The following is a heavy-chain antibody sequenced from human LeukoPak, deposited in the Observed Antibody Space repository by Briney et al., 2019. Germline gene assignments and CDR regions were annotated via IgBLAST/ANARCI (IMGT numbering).Heavy chain of an antibody. J-gene: IGHJ4*02. CDR2: IKSKIDGGTT. CDR3: TTLWGGGLDY. CDR1: GFSFSNAW. Sequence: GGSLRLSCAASGFSFSNAWMSWVRQAPGKGLEYIGRIKSKIDGGTTEYAAPVKGRVTISRDDSKDTLYLEMNSLKTEDTAVYHCTTLWGGGLDYWGQGTLVTVSS. V-gene: IGHV3-15*01. D-gene: IGHD3-16*01.